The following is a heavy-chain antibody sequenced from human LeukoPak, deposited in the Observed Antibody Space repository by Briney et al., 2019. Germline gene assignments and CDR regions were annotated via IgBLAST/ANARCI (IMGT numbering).Heavy chain of an antibody. CDR2: ISTSGST. J-gene: IGHJ6*03. CDR3: ASETIRDYYYYCMDV. V-gene: IGHV4-61*02. Sequence: PSETLSLTCTVSGGSISTSNYYWSWIRQPAGKGLEWIGRISTSGSTNYNPSLKSRVTMSVDTSKNQFSLNLSSVTAADTAVYYCASETIRDYYYYCMDVWGKGTTVTISS. CDR1: GGSISTSNYY. D-gene: IGHD1-14*01.